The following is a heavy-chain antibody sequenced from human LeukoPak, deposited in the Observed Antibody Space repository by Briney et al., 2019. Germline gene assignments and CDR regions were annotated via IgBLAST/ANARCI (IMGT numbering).Heavy chain of an antibody. CDR3: ARDEVSQSYGGNSPYYFDY. D-gene: IGHD4-23*01. CDR2: ISSSSNTI. Sequence: GGSLRLSCAASGFTFSSYSMNWVRQAPGQGLEWVSYISSSSNTIYYADSVKGGFTISRDNAKNSLYLQMNSLRAEDTAVYYCARDEVSQSYGGNSPYYFDYWGQGTLVTVSS. CDR1: GFTFSSYS. V-gene: IGHV3-48*04. J-gene: IGHJ4*02.